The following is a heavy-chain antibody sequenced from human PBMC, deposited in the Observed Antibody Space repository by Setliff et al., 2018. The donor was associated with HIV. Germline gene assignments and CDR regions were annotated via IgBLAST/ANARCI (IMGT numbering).Heavy chain of an antibody. J-gene: IGHJ4*02. Sequence: GGSLRLSCAASGFTFDRFWMHWVRQAPGKGLVWVSRVNRDGSSTTYADSVKDRFTISRDNAKNTLYLQMNSLRAEDTGVYYCHSGYDTEEQSYFDYWGQGALVTVPQ. CDR3: HSGYDTEEQSYFDY. CDR2: VNRDGSST. D-gene: IGHD5-12*01. CDR1: GFTFDRFW. V-gene: IGHV3-74*01.